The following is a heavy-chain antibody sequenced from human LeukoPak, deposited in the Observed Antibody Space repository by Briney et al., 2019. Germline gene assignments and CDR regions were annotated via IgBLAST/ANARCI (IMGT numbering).Heavy chain of an antibody. J-gene: IGHJ4*02. V-gene: IGHV3-23*01. CDR2: IGASGGGT. Sequence: GGSLRLSCAVSGITLSNYGMSWVRQAPGKGLEWVAGIGASGGGTNYADSVKGRFTISRDNPKSTLYLQMNSLRAEDTAVYFCAKRGVVIRVILVGFHKEAYYFDSWGQGALVTVSS. CDR3: AKRGVVIRVILVGFHKEAYYFDS. D-gene: IGHD3-22*01. CDR1: GITLSNYG.